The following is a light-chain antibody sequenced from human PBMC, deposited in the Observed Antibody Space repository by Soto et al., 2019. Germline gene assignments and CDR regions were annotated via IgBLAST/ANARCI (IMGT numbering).Light chain of an antibody. J-gene: IGKJ5*01. CDR2: GAS. CDR3: QQYNNWPLT. Sequence: EIVMTQSPATLSLSPGERSTLAVMASQSVSSNLAWYQQKPGQAPRLLIYGASSRATGIPVRFSGSGSGTEFTLTISRLQSEDFAVYYCQQYNNWPLTFGQGTRLEIK. CDR1: QSVSSN. V-gene: IGKV3-15*01.